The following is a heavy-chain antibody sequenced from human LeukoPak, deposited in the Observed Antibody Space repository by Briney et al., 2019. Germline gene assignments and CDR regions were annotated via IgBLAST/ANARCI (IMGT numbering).Heavy chain of an antibody. Sequence: GGSLRLSCAASGFTFSDYGMHWVRQAPGKGLEWVGLEGVAVMWYDGSNKYYADSVKGRFTISRDNSKNTLYLQMNSLRPEDTAVYYCAKAVGARKSDAFDIWGQGTTVTVSS. D-gene: IGHD1-26*01. V-gene: IGHV3-33*06. CDR3: AKAVGARKSDAFDI. CDR2: MWYDGSNK. CDR1: GFTFSDYG. J-gene: IGHJ3*02.